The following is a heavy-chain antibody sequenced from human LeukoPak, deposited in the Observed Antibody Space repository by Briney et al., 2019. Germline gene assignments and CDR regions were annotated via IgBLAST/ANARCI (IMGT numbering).Heavy chain of an antibody. J-gene: IGHJ6*02. CDR1: GFTFSSYA. CDR3: ARRVGYCSSTSCRYYYYGMDV. CDR2: ISYDGSNK. Sequence: PGGSLRLSRAASGFTFSSYAMHWVRQAPGKGLEWVAVISYDGSNKYYADSVKGRFTISRDNSKNTLYLQMNSLRAEDTAVYYCARRVGYCSSTSCRYYYYGMDVWGQGTTVTVSS. V-gene: IGHV3-30-3*01. D-gene: IGHD2-2*01.